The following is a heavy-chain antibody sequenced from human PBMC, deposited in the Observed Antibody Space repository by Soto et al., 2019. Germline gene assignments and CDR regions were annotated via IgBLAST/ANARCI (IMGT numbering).Heavy chain of an antibody. Sequence: ASVKVSCKASGYTFTSYAMHWGRQAPGQRLEWMGWINAGNGNTKYSQKFQGRVTITRDTSASTAYMELSSLRSEDTAVYYCAREIGAPRGYCSSTSCYNDYYYYGMDVWGQGTTVTVPS. CDR2: INAGNGNT. CDR1: GYTFTSYA. D-gene: IGHD2-2*02. V-gene: IGHV1-3*01. J-gene: IGHJ6*02. CDR3: AREIGAPRGYCSSTSCYNDYYYYGMDV.